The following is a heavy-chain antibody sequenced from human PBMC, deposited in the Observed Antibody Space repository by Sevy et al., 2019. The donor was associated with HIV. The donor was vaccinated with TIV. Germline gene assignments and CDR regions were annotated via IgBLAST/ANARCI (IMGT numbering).Heavy chain of an antibody. D-gene: IGHD5-12*01. Sequence: GGSLRLSCAASGFTFDDYAMHWVRQAPGKGLEWVSGISWNSGSIGYADSVKGRFTISRENAKNSLYLQMNSLRAEDTALYYCAKATSGSIVATKTTYYYYYYGMDVWGQGTTVTVSS. CDR1: GFTFDDYA. CDR3: AKATSGSIVATKTTYYYYYYGMDV. CDR2: ISWNSGSI. J-gene: IGHJ6*02. V-gene: IGHV3-9*01.